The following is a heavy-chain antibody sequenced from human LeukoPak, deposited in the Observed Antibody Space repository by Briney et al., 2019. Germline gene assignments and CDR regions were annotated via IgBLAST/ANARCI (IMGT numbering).Heavy chain of an antibody. CDR3: AKDWGTVNWFDS. Sequence: GGSLRLSCVASGSTFNSYGMHWVRQAPGKGLEWLALISYDGIIKFYADSVKGRFTISRNNSMKTLYLEINSLRVEDTAFYYCAKDWGTVNWFDSWGQGTLVTVSS. V-gene: IGHV3-30*18. CDR2: ISYDGIIK. D-gene: IGHD3-16*01. CDR1: GSTFNSYG. J-gene: IGHJ5*01.